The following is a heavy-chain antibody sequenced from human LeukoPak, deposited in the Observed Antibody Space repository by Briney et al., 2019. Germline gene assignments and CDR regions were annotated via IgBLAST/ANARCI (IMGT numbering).Heavy chain of an antibody. CDR2: IYYSGST. V-gene: IGHV4-59*08. CDR3: VYDSSGYYYNFDY. Sequence: SETLSLTRTVSGGYISTYYWSWIRQPPGKGLEWIGYIYYSGSTNYNPSLKSRVTISVDTSKNQFSLKLTSVTAADTAVYYCVYDSSGYYYNFDYWGQGILVTVSS. D-gene: IGHD3-22*01. CDR1: GGYISTYY. J-gene: IGHJ4*02.